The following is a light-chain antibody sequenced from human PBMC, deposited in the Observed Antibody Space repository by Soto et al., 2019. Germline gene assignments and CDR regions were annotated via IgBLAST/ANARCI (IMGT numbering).Light chain of an antibody. V-gene: IGKV3-20*01. Sequence: EIVLTQSPGTLSLSPGERATLSCRASQSVSSSYLAWYQQKPGQAPRLLIYGASSRATGIPDRFSGSGSGTDFTRTISRLEPEEFAVYYCQQYGSSPRTFGQGTKVESK. CDR1: QSVSSSY. J-gene: IGKJ1*01. CDR3: QQYGSSPRT. CDR2: GAS.